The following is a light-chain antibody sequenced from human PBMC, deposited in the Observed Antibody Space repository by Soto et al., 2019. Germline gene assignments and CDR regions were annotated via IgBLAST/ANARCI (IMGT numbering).Light chain of an antibody. CDR2: HVS. CDR1: QSLIHSDGNTY. Sequence: DVVVTQSPLSLPVTLGQPASISCRSSQSLIHSDGNTYLHWFQQRPGQSPTPLIYHVSIRDSGVPDRFSGSGSGTDFTLEISRVEAEDVGVYYCMQGRHWPYTFGPGTTVDIK. J-gene: IGKJ3*01. V-gene: IGKV2-30*02. CDR3: MQGRHWPYT.